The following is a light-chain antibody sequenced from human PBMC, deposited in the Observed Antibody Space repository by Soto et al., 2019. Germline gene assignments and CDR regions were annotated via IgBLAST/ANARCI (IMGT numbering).Light chain of an antibody. J-gene: IGLJ3*02. CDR2: DNS. V-gene: IGLV1-40*01. CDR3: QSYDSSLSAGV. CDR1: SSNIGAGYT. Sequence: QSVLTQPPSVSGAPGQRVTISCTGNSSNIGAGYTVHWYQQLPGTAPKLLIYDNSNQPSGVPDRFSGSQSGTSASLAITGLQAEDEADYYCQSYDSSLSAGVFGGGTKVTV.